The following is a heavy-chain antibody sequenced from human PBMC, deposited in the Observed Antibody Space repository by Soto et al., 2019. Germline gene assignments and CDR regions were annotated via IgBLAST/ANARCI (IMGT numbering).Heavy chain of an antibody. CDR2: ISNSGST. D-gene: IGHD5-18*01. CDR3: ATESGSTYGYFDH. CDR1: GGSVTSDEDY. V-gene: IGHV4-30-4*01. J-gene: IGHJ4*02. Sequence: SETLSLTCTVSGGSVTSDEDYWTWIRQSPGKGLEWIGYISNSGSTGYNPSLKTRLSMSVDRSKNQFTLRLTSVTAADTAVYFCATESGSTYGYFDHWGQGTQVIVSS.